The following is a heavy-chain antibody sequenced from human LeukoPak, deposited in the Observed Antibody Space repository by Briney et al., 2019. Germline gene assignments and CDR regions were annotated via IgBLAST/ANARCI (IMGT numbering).Heavy chain of an antibody. V-gene: IGHV3-30*18. J-gene: IGHJ4*02. CDR3: AKAHYSGWYAGIDY. Sequence: GGSLRLSCAASGFTFSSYGMHWVRQAPGKGLEWVAVISYDGSNKYYADSVKGRFTISRDNSKNTLYLQMSSLRAEDTAVYYCAKAHYSGWYAGIDYWGQGTLVTVSS. CDR1: GFTFSSYG. CDR2: ISYDGSNK. D-gene: IGHD6-19*01.